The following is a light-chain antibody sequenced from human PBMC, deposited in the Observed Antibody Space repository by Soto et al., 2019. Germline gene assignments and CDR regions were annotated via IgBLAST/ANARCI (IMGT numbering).Light chain of an antibody. V-gene: IGKV1-9*01. Sequence: QLTQSPSSLSASVGDRVTITCRASQGISSYLAWYQQKPGKVPKLLISAASTLESGVPLRFSGGGFGTDFTLPISSLQPEDFATYYCQQLYRYPLSFGGGTKVEIK. J-gene: IGKJ4*01. CDR3: QQLYRYPLS. CDR1: QGISSY. CDR2: AAS.